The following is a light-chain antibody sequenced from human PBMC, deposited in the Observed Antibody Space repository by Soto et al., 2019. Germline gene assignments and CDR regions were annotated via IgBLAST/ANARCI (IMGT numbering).Light chain of an antibody. CDR3: QQYSSSRRT. J-gene: IGKJ1*01. V-gene: IGKV3-20*01. Sequence: EIVLTQSPGTLSLSPGDRATLSCRASQSFDNYLAWYQQKPGQAPRLLMYRASTRAIDIPDRLTGSGSGTDFTLTISRLEPEDCAVYYCQQYSSSRRTFGKGTKVEIK. CDR1: QSFDNY. CDR2: RAS.